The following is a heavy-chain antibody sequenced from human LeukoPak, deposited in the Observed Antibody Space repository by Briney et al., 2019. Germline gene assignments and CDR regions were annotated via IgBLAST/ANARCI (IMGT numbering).Heavy chain of an antibody. Sequence: GGSLRLSCAASGFTFSSYAMSWVSQAPGKGLEWVSAISGSGGSTYYADSVKGRFTISRDNSKNTLYLQMNSLRAEDTAVYYCAKVSYDSSVPFDYWGQGTLVTVSS. V-gene: IGHV3-23*01. CDR1: GFTFSSYA. D-gene: IGHD3-22*01. CDR2: ISGSGGST. J-gene: IGHJ4*02. CDR3: AKVSYDSSVPFDY.